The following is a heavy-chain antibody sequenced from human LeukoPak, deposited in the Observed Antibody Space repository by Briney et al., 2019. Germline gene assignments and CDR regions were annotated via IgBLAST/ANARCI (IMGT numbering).Heavy chain of an antibody. CDR3: ARGDYYGSRGYYIFDP. D-gene: IGHD3-22*01. CDR1: GYTFTNYD. V-gene: IGHV1-8*01. J-gene: IGHJ5*02. Sequence: ASVKVSCKASGYTFTNYDINWVRQATGQGLEWMGWMNPNCGNTGYAQKFQGRVTMTRNTSISTAYMELSSLRSEDTAVYYCARGDYYGSRGYYIFDPWGQGTLATVSS. CDR2: MNPNCGNT.